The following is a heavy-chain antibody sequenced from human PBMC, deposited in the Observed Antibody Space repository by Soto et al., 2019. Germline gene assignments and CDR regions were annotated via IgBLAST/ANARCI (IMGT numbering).Heavy chain of an antibody. D-gene: IGHD3-22*01. CDR2: IYYSGST. V-gene: IGHV4-31*03. CDR3: ARGYYDSSGYYRHFDY. CDR1: GGSISSGGYY. Sequence: QVQLQESGPGLVKPSQTLSLTCTVSGGSISSGGYYWSWIRQHPGKGLEWIGYIYYSGSTYYNPSLKTRGTISVDTSKNPFSRKLSSVTAADTAVYYCARGYYDSSGYYRHFDYWGQGTLVTVSS. J-gene: IGHJ4*02.